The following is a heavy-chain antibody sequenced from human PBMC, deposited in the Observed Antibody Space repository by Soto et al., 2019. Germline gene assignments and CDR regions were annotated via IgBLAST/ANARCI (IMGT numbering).Heavy chain of an antibody. J-gene: IGHJ4*02. V-gene: IGHV3-23*01. CDR3: AKGRESSGSYRPFDY. CDR1: GFTFSAYC. CDR2: VNSAAGT. D-gene: IGHD3-22*01. Sequence: GGSLRLSCAASGFTFSAYCMSWVRQAPGKGLEWVRQAPGKGLEWVSAVNSAAGTTYADSVKGRFTISRDNSKNTLYLQMNSLRVEDTAIYYCAKGRESSGSYRPFDYWGQGTLVTVSS.